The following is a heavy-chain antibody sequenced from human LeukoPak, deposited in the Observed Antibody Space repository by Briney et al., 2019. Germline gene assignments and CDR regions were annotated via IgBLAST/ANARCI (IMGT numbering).Heavy chain of an antibody. CDR1: GVSVSSYY. CDR3: ARDPTTVTTMFDS. J-gene: IGHJ4*02. CDR2: IYSGESVYATGNT. Sequence: PSETLSLTCSVSGVSVSSYYWSWIRLSAGNGLEWIGRIYSGESVYATGNTSYNPSLKSRVTMSADTSRNKVFLKLTSVTAADTAVYYCARDPTTVTTMFDSWGQGALVTVSS. D-gene: IGHD4-17*01. V-gene: IGHV4-4*07.